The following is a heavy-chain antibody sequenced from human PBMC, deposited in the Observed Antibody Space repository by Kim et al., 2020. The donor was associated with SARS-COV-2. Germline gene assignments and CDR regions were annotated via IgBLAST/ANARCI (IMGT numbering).Heavy chain of an antibody. D-gene: IGHD3-22*01. V-gene: IGHV4-39*07. CDR2: IYYSGST. CDR3: ARYYGSSGYYLQGAFDI. CDR1: GGSISSSSYY. Sequence: SETLSLTCTVSGGSISSSSYYWGWIRHPPGKGLEWIGSIYYSGSTDYNPSLKSRVTISVDTSKNQFSLKLSSVTAADTAVSYCARYYGSSGYYLQGAFDIWGQGTMVTVSS. J-gene: IGHJ3*02.